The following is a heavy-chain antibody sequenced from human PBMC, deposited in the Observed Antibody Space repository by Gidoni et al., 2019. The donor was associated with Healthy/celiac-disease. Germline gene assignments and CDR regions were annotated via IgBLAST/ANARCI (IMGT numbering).Heavy chain of an antibody. V-gene: IGHV3-33*01. Sequence: QVQLVESGGGVVQPGRSLRLSCAASGFTFSSYGMHWVRQAPGKGLEWVAVIWYDGSKKYYADSVKGRFTISRDNSKNTLYLQMNSLRAEDTAVYYCARDNLRYYDSSGYYTLDWYFDLWGRGTLVTVSS. J-gene: IGHJ2*01. CDR2: IWYDGSKK. CDR3: ARDNLRYYDSSGYYTLDWYFDL. D-gene: IGHD3-22*01. CDR1: GFTFSSYG.